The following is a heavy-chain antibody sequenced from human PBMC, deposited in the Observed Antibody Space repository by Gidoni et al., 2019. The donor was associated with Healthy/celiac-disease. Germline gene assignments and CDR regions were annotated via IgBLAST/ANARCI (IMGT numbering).Heavy chain of an antibody. CDR2: INHSGST. J-gene: IGHJ4*02. V-gene: IGHV4-34*01. Sequence: QVQLQQWGAGLLKPSETLSLTCAVYGGSFSGYYWSWIRQPPGKGLEWIGEINHSGSTNYNPSLKSRVTISVDTSKNQFSLKLSSVTAADTAVYYCARGGITQGLDWGQGTLVTVSS. D-gene: IGHD1-20*01. CDR1: GGSFSGYY. CDR3: ARGGITQGLD.